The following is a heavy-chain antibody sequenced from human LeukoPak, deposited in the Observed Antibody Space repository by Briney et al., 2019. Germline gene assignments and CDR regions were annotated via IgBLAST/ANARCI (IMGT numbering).Heavy chain of an antibody. J-gene: IGHJ6*03. V-gene: IGHV4-39*07. CDR2: IYYSGST. Sequence: SETLSLTCTVSGGSISSSSYYWGWIRQPPGKGLEWIGSIYYSGSTYYNPSLKSRVTISVDTSKNQFSLKLSSVTAADTAVYYCARDHHSSSPNYYYYMDVWGKGTTVTVSS. D-gene: IGHD6-6*01. CDR1: GGSISSSSYY. CDR3: ARDHHSSSPNYYYYMDV.